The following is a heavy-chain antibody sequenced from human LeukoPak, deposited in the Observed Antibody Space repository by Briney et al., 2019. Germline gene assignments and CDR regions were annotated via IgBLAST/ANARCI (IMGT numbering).Heavy chain of an antibody. CDR2: ISGSGGST. V-gene: IGHV3-23*01. CDR1: GFTFSNYA. CDR3: AKDDYYDSSGPLDY. Sequence: GGSLRLSCAASGFTFSNYAMSWVRQAPGKGLEWVSAISGSGGSTHYADSVKGRFTISRDNSKNTLYLQMNSLRAEDTAVYYCAKDDYYDSSGPLDYWGQGTLVTVSS. J-gene: IGHJ4*02. D-gene: IGHD3-22*01.